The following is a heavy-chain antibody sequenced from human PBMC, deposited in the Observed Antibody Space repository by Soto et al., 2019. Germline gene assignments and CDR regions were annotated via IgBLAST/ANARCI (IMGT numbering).Heavy chain of an antibody. V-gene: IGHV3-66*01. CDR1: GFPVSSNY. J-gene: IGHJ6*03. D-gene: IGHD2-2*01. Sequence: GGSLRLSCAASGFPVSSNYMSWVRQAPGKGLEWVSVIYSGGSTYYADSVKGRFTISRDNSKNTLYLQMNSLRAEDTAVYYCARGGSDCSSTSCYDYYYYYMDVWGKGTTVTVSS. CDR3: ARGGSDCSSTSCYDYYYYYMDV. CDR2: IYSGGST.